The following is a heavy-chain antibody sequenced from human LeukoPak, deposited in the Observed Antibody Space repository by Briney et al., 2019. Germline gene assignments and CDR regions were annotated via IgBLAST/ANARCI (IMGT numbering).Heavy chain of an antibody. V-gene: IGHV4-59*01. D-gene: IGHD2-2*01. CDR2: IYSSGST. CDR3: ARLYCSTTSCFDY. Sequence: SETLSLTCTVSGGSISSYYWSWIRQPPGKGLDWIGFIYSSGSTNYNPPLKSRVTMSVDTSKNQFSLNLNSVTAADTAVYYCARLYCSTTSCFDYWGQGTLVTVSS. CDR1: GGSISSYY. J-gene: IGHJ4*02.